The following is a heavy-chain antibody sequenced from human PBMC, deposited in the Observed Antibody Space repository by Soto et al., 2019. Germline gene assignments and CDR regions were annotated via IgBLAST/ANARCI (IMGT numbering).Heavy chain of an antibody. CDR3: ARGERQQQRDY. CDR1: GDSISSSKW. CDR2: IYHSGST. J-gene: IGHJ4*02. D-gene: IGHD6-13*01. Sequence: SETLSLTCAVAGDSISSSKWWSWVRQPPGKGLEWIGEIYHSGSTNYNPSLKSRVIISVDKSKNQFSLKLSSVTDADTAIYYCARGERQQQRDYWGQGTLVTVS. V-gene: IGHV4-4*02.